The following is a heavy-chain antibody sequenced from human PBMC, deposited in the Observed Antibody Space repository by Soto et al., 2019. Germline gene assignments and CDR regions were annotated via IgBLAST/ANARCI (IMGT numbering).Heavy chain of an antibody. J-gene: IGHJ4*02. Sequence: QITLKESGPTPVKPTQTLTLTFTFSGFSITTTGVCVGWIRKPPGKALEWLALIYCDDDKRYNSSLKTRRTITKDPPKNQVVLIMTNMGAVDTATYYCARYYGSGFFDYWVQGTVVTVSS. CDR1: GFSITTTGVC. CDR2: IYCDDDK. CDR3: ARYYGSGFFDY. D-gene: IGHD3-10*01. V-gene: IGHV2-5*02.